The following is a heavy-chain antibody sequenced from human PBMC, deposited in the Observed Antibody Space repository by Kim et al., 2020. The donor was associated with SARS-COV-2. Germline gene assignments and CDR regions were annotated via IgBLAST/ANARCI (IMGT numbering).Heavy chain of an antibody. CDR3: ARHILTNNWFDP. V-gene: IGHV4-39*01. J-gene: IGHJ5*02. Sequence: YYNPPLKTRVTIFVDTSKNQFSLKLSSVAAPDTAVYYCARHILTNNWFDPWGQGALVTVSS. D-gene: IGHD3-9*01.